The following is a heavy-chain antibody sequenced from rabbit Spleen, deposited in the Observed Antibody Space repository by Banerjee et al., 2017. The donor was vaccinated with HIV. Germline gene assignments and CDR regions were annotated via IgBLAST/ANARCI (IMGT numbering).Heavy chain of an antibody. V-gene: IGHV1S45*01. CDR3: ARDTSSSFSSYGMDL. CDR1: GFSFSGGYY. Sequence: QEQLVESGGGLVKPGASLTLTCKASGFSFSGGYYISWVRQAPGKGLEWIGCIGTGSGFTYFATWAKGRFTISKTSSTTVTLQVTRLTAADTATYFCARDTSSSFSSYGMDLWGPGTLVTVS. J-gene: IGHJ6*01. CDR2: IGTGSGFT. D-gene: IGHD1-1*01.